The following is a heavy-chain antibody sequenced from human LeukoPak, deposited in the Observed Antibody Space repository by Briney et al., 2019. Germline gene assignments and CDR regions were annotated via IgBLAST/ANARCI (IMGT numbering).Heavy chain of an antibody. Sequence: GGSLRLSCAASGFTFSGSAMHWVRQAPGKGLEWVSGISWNSGSIGYADSVKGRFTISRDNAKNSLYLQMNSLRAEDTALYYCAKDIGSAATPPRWGQGTLVTVSS. CDR1: GFTFSGSA. J-gene: IGHJ4*02. CDR2: ISWNSGSI. V-gene: IGHV3-9*01. D-gene: IGHD2-2*01. CDR3: AKDIGSAATPPR.